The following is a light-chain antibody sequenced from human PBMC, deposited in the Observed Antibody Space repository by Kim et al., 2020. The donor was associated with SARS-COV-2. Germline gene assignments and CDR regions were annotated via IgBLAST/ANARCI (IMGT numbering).Light chain of an antibody. V-gene: IGLV2-14*04. J-gene: IGLJ1*01. CDR2: DVS. CDR1: SSDVGGYNY. CDR3: SSYTSSSTFYV. Sequence: QSITLSCTRTSSDVGGYNYVSWYQQHPGKAPKLMIYDVSQRPSGVSNRFSGSRSGNTASLTISGLQAEYEADYYCSSYTSSSTFYVFGTGTKVTVL.